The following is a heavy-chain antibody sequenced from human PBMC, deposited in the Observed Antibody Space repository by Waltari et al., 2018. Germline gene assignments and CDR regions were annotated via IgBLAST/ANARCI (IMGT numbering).Heavy chain of an antibody. Sequence: QLQLQESGPGLVKPSETLSLTCTVSGGSISSSSYYWGWIRQPPGKGLEWIGSIYYSGSTYYNPSLKSRVTISVDTSKNQFSLKLSSVTAADTAVYYCARGAMVQGVIGPPAFDYWGQGTLVTVSS. CDR3: ARGAMVQGVIGPPAFDY. CDR1: GGSISSSSYY. CDR2: IYYSGST. V-gene: IGHV4-39*07. J-gene: IGHJ4*02. D-gene: IGHD3-10*01.